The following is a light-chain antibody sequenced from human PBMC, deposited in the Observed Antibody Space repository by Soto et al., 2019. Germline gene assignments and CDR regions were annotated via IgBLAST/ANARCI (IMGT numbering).Light chain of an antibody. J-gene: IGKJ1*01. CDR3: QQYAYWPET. Sequence: ELVMTQSPATLSVSPGERATLSCRASQSVSSTLAWYQQKPGQAPRLLIYGASTRATGIPARFSGSGSGTNFTLAISSLHSEDFAVYYCQQYAYWPETFGQGTKVDI. CDR1: QSVSST. V-gene: IGKV3-15*01. CDR2: GAS.